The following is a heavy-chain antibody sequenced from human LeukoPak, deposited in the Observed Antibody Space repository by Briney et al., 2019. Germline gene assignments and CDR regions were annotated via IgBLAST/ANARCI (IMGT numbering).Heavy chain of an antibody. CDR2: ISGSGGST. J-gene: IGHJ6*02. D-gene: IGHD2-2*01. CDR3: AAPRGYCSSTSCPPYYYYGMDV. CDR1: GFTFSSYW. V-gene: IGHV3-23*01. Sequence: GGSLRLSCAASGFTFSSYWMSWVRRAPGKGLEWVSAISGSGGSTYYADSVKGRFTISRDNSKNTLYLQMNSLRAEDTAVYYCAAPRGYCSSTSCPPYYYYGMDVWGQGTTVTVSS.